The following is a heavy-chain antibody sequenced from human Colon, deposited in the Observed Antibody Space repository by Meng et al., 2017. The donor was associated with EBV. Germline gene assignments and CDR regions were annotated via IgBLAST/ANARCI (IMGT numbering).Heavy chain of an antibody. J-gene: IGHJ5*02. CDR1: GGSLSGYY. Sequence: QVQLQQGGAGLVKPSETLSLTCGVYGGSLSGYYWSWIRQTPGKGLEWIGEINHSGTINYNPFLRSRVTISVDRSNNQFSLRLSSVTAADTAVYYCARGGGVIKGLVTWFDPWGQGTLVTVSS. CDR3: ARGGGVIKGLVTWFDP. CDR2: INHSGTI. V-gene: IGHV4-34*01. D-gene: IGHD2-8*01.